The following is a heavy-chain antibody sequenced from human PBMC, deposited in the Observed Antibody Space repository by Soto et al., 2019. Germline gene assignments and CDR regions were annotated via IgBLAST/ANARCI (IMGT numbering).Heavy chain of an antibody. CDR3: ASSYGSGSYYSY. D-gene: IGHD3-10*01. V-gene: IGHV3-30-3*01. CDR2: ISYDGSNK. CDR1: GFTFSSYA. J-gene: IGHJ4*02. Sequence: GGSLRFSCAASGFTFSSYAMHWVRQAPGKGLEWVAVISYDGSNKYYADSVKGRFTISRDNSKNTLYLQMNSLRAEDTAVYYCASSYGSGSYYSYWGQGTLVTVSS.